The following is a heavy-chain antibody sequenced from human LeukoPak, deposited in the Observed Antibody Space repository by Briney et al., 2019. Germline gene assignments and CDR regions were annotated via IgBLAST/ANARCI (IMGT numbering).Heavy chain of an antibody. CDR1: GYTFTSYG. J-gene: IGHJ4*02. Sequence: GASVKVSCKASGYTFTSYGISWVRQAPGQGPEWMGWISAYNGNTNYAQKLQGRVTMTTDTSTSTAYMELRSLRSDDTAVYYCARDRFPQLQRMYYFDYWGQGTLVTVSS. V-gene: IGHV1-18*01. CDR2: ISAYNGNT. CDR3: ARDRFPQLQRMYYFDY. D-gene: IGHD2-2*01.